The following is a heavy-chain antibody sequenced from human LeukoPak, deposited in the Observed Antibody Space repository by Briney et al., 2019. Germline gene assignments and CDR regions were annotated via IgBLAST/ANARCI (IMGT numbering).Heavy chain of an antibody. CDR1: GGTFSSYA. CDR3: ASPLLLPDAFDI. Sequence: SVKVSCKASGGTFSSYAISWVRQAPGQGLEWMGGIIPIFGTANYAQKFQGRVTITTDESTSTAYMELSSLRSEDTAVYYCASPLLLPDAFDIWGRGTMVTVSS. J-gene: IGHJ3*02. D-gene: IGHD2-15*01. CDR2: IIPIFGTA. V-gene: IGHV1-69*05.